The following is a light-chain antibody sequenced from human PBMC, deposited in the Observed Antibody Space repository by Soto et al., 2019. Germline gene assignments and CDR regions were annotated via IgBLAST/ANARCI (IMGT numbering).Light chain of an antibody. V-gene: IGLV1-40*01. CDR1: SSNIGTPYD. CDR3: QSYDSSLSGYVI. Sequence: QSVLTQPPPVSGAPGQRVTISCTGSSSNIGTPYDVHWYQQLPGTAPKLLIYGNSNRPSGVPDRFSGSKSGTSASLAITGLQAEDEADYYCQSYDSSLSGYVIFGGGTKVTVL. J-gene: IGLJ2*01. CDR2: GNS.